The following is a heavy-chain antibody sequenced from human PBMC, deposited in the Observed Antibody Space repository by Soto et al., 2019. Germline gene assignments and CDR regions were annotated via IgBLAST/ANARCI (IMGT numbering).Heavy chain of an antibody. J-gene: IGHJ4*02. D-gene: IGHD2-15*01. V-gene: IGHV3-21*01. Sequence: PGGSLRLSWAASGFTLSTYSMNWVRQAPGKGLEWVADITTSSSFRFYADSVKGRFTISRDDAKNSLYLQMNSLRAEDTGVYYCARDLGVALATLTFDYWGQGALVTVSS. CDR2: ITTSSSFR. CDR3: ARDLGVALATLTFDY. CDR1: GFTLSTYS.